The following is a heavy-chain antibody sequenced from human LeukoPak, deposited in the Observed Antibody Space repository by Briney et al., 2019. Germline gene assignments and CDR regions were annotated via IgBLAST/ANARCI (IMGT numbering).Heavy chain of an antibody. CDR2: IYYSGST. D-gene: IGHD1-26*01. CDR3: ARHTEGVGLDY. Sequence: SETLSLTCTVSGGSISSYYWSWIRQPPGKGLEWIGYIYYSGSTSYNPSLKGRVTISVDTSKNQFSLKLSSVTAADTAVYYCARHTEGVGLDYWGQGTLVTVSS. CDR1: GGSISSYY. J-gene: IGHJ4*02. V-gene: IGHV4-59*08.